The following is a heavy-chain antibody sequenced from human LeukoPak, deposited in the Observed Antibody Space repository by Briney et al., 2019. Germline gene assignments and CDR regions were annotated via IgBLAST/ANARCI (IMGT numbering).Heavy chain of an antibody. CDR2: IYTSGST. CDR1: GGSISSYY. V-gene: IGHV4-4*07. D-gene: IGHD6-19*01. J-gene: IGHJ5*02. CDR3: ARENGDSSGWYPDDENWFDP. Sequence: PSETLSLTCTVSGGSISSYYWSWIRQPAGKGLEWIGRIYTSGSTNYNPSLKSRVTMSVDTSKNQFSLKLSSVTAADTAVYYCARENGDSSGWYPDDENWFDPWGQGTLVPVSS.